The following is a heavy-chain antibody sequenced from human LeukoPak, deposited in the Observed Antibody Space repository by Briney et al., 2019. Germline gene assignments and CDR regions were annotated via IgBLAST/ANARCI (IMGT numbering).Heavy chain of an antibody. J-gene: IGHJ6*04. CDR1: GFTFSSYE. CDR3: ARGSGMSV. CDR2: ITTSGSTSTI. V-gene: IGHV3-48*03. Sequence: GGSLRLSCAASGFTFSSYEMIWVRQAPGKGLEWVSYITTSGSTSTIYYADSVRGRFTISRDNAKNSLYLQMNSLRAEDTAVYYCARGSGMSVWGKGTTVIVCS.